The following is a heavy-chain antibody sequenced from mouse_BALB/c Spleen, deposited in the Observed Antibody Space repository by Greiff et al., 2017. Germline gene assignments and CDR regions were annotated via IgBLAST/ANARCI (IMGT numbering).Heavy chain of an antibody. D-gene: IGHD2-2*01. CDR1: GYTFTSYW. CDR2: IYPSDSYT. J-gene: IGHJ4*01. Sequence: VQLQQPGAELVRPGASVKLSCKASGYTFTSYWINWVKQRPGQGLEWIGNIYPSDSYTNYNQKFKDKATLTVDKSSSTAYMQLSSPTSEDSAVYYCTRWGYGYAMDYWGQGTSVTVSS. CDR3: TRWGYGYAMDY. V-gene: IGHV1-69*02.